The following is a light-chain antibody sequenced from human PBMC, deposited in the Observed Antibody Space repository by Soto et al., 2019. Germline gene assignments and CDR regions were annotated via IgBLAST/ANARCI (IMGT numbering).Light chain of an antibody. Sequence: DIQMTQSPSTLSASVGDRVTITCRASQSISTWLAWYQQKPGKAPKLLIYQASSLRNGVPSRFSGSGSGTEFTLTIYSLQPDDFASYYCQQYTGYPHTFGQGTKLEIK. V-gene: IGKV1-5*03. CDR1: QSISTW. J-gene: IGKJ2*01. CDR2: QAS. CDR3: QQYTGYPHT.